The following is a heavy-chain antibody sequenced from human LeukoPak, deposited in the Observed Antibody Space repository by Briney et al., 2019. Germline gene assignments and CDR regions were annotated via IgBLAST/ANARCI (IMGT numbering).Heavy chain of an antibody. CDR3: ARGYGSGSYYAY. J-gene: IGHJ4*02. CDR1: GGSFSDYY. Sequence: PSETLSLTCAVYGGSFSDYYWTWIRQPPGKGLEWIGEINHGGSTTYNPSLKSRVSISLDTSTNQFSLKLRSVTAADTAVYYCARGYGSGSYYAYWGQGTLVTVSS. CDR2: INHGGST. V-gene: IGHV4-34*01. D-gene: IGHD3-10*01.